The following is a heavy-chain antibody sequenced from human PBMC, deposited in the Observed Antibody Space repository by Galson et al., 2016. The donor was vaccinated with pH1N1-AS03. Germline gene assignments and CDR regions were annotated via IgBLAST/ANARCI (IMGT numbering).Heavy chain of an antibody. V-gene: IGHV5-51*01. CDR2: IYARDSDV. CDR3: ARHGEPSTLSAWFDP. Sequence: QSGAEVKKPGESLRISCRASGFTFTNYWIGWVRQLPGKGLEWMGIIYARDSDVRYNPSFQGLVTFSVDESIDTAYMQWSSLRASDTAMYFCARHGEPSTLSAWFDPWGQGTLVTVSS. CDR1: GFTFTNYW. J-gene: IGHJ5*02. D-gene: IGHD2/OR15-2a*01.